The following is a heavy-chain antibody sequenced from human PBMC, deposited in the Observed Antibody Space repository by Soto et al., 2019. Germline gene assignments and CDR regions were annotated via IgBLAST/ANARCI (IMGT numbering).Heavy chain of an antibody. Sequence: KVLEWVSFISSRSTTIYYTDSVKGRFTISRDSPKSSLYLQMNSLRDEDTAVYYCARDMGLPMPATIYYYRIDAWGQGTTVTDSS. CDR3: ARDMGLPMPATIYYYRIDA. D-gene: IGHD2-15*01. CDR2: ISSRSTTI. J-gene: IGHJ6*02. V-gene: IGHV3-48*02.